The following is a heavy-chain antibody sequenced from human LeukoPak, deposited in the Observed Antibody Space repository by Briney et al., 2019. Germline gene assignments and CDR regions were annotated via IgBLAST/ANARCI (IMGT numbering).Heavy chain of an antibody. CDR1: GYTFTSYG. CDR2: IIPIFGTA. CDR3: ARAADYGDPIDAFDI. V-gene: IGHV1-69*13. J-gene: IGHJ3*02. D-gene: IGHD4-17*01. Sequence: ASVKVSCKASGYTFTSYGISWVRQAPGQGLEWMGGIIPIFGTANYAQKFQGRVTITADESTSTAYMELSSLRSEDTAVYYCARAADYGDPIDAFDIWGQGTMVTVSS.